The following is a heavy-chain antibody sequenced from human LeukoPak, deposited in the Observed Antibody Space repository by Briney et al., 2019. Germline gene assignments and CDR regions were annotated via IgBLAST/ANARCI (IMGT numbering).Heavy chain of an antibody. CDR2: INPNGGST. CDR1: GCTFTTYY. J-gene: IGHJ2*01. V-gene: IGHV1-46*01. CDR3: ARDSIVGATRFDL. D-gene: IGHD1-26*01. Sequence: ASVKVSCKASGCTFTTYYIHWVRQAPGQGLEWMGIINPNGGSTTYAQKFQGRVTMTRDTSTSTVYMELSSLRSEDTAVFYCARDSIVGATRFDLWGRGTLVTVS.